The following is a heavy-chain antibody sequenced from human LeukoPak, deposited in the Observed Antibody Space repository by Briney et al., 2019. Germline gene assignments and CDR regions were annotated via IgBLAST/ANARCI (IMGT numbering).Heavy chain of an antibody. CDR1: GFTFTSSA. CDR3: ATDDVTTGTKTALGY. Sequence: SVKVSCKASGFTFTSSAVQWVGQARGQGLEWIGWIVVGSGNTNYAQKFQERVTINRDMSTSTAYMELSSLRSEDTAVHYCATDDVTTGTKTALGYWGQGTLVTVSS. J-gene: IGHJ4*02. CDR2: IVVGSGNT. V-gene: IGHV1-58*01. D-gene: IGHD1-1*01.